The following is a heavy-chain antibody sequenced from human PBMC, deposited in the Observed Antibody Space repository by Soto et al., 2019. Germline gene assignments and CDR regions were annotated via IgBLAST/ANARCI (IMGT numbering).Heavy chain of an antibody. V-gene: IGHV1-69*01. CDR3: AADDLGVSSPPSFDS. J-gene: IGHJ4*02. CDR2: VVPLFGTT. Sequence: QLVQSGSEVKKPGSSVKVSCQASGGTFSGYVVTWVRQAPGQGLEWMGEVVPLFGTTNYAQRFSGRITITAEESTSDRFLGPKSVRSADPAIYCCAADDLGVSSPPSFDSRGQGTLVTVSS. D-gene: IGHD3-16*01. CDR1: GGTFSGYV.